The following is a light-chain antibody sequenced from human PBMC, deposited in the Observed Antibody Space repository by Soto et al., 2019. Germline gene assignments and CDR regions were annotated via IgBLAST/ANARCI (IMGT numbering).Light chain of an antibody. CDR1: QSVSSSY. CDR2: GAS. Sequence: VLKQSPGTLSLSAWERGSVCWWASQSVSSSYLAWYQQKPGQAPRLLIYGASTRATGIPARFSGSGSGTEFTLSISSLQSEDFAVYYCQQYNNWPLTSAPGTKVDIK. V-gene: IGKV3-15*01. CDR3: QQYNNWPLT. J-gene: IGKJ3*01.